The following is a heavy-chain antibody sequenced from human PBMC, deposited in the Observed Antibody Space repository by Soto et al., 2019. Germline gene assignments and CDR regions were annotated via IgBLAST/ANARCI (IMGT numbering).Heavy chain of an antibody. CDR2: INAGNGNT. D-gene: IGHD3-22*01. J-gene: IGHJ6*02. CDR1: GYTFTSYA. Sequence: ASVKVSCKASGYTFTSYAMHWVRQAPGQRLEWMGWINAGNGNTKYSQKFQVRVTITRDTSASTAYMELSSLRSEDTAVYYCARLAAGYDSSGYGYYGMDVWGQGTTVTVSS. V-gene: IGHV1-3*01. CDR3: ARLAAGYDSSGYGYYGMDV.